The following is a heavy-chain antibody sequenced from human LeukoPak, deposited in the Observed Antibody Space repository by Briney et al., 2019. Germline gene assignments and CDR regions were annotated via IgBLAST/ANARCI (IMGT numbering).Heavy chain of an antibody. V-gene: IGHV1-2*02. Sequence: ASVXXXXXASGXXXTXYXMXWVRQAPGQGLEWMGWINPNSGGTNYAQKFQGRVTMTRDTSISTAYMELSRLRSDDTAVYYCARDQPYYYGSGSSSHSDYWGQGTLVTVSS. CDR1: GXXXTXYX. CDR2: INPNSGGT. J-gene: IGHJ4*02. D-gene: IGHD3-10*01. CDR3: ARDQPYYYGSGSSSHSDY.